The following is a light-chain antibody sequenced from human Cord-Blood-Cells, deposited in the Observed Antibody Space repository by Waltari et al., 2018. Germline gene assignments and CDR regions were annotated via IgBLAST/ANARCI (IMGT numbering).Light chain of an antibody. Sequence: QSALTQPPSASGSPGQSVTISCTAPSSVVAGYNYVSWYQQHPGKAPKLMIYEVSKRPSGVPDRFSGSKSGNTASLTVSGLQAEDEADYYCSSYAGSNNYVFGTGTKVTVL. CDR2: EVS. CDR1: SSVVAGYNY. V-gene: IGLV2-8*01. J-gene: IGLJ1*01. CDR3: SSYAGSNNYV.